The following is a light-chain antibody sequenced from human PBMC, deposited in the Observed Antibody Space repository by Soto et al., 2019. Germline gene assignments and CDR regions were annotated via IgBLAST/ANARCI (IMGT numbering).Light chain of an antibody. CDR1: GSDVGGYNY. CDR3: GSYTSPSTPLV. J-gene: IGLJ2*01. V-gene: IGLV2-14*01. Sequence: QSALTQPASVSGSPGQSITISCTGTGSDVGGYNYVSWYQQHPGKAPKVMIYDVSNRPSGVSNRFSGSKSGNTASLTISGPQAEDEADYYCGSYTSPSTPLVFGGGTKLPAL. CDR2: DVS.